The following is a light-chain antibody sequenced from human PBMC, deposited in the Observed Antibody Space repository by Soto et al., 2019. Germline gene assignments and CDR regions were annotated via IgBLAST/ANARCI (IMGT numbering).Light chain of an antibody. V-gene: IGLV2-14*01. Sequence: QSALAQPSSVSGSPGQSITISCTGTSTDVGGYNYVSWYQHHPGKGPKLIIYEVSNRPSGVSDRFSGSKSGNKASLIIPNLEAEDGADYYSGSYPSTDAPFVFGTGTKVTVL. J-gene: IGLJ1*01. CDR3: GSYPSTDAPFV. CDR1: STDVGGYNY. CDR2: EVS.